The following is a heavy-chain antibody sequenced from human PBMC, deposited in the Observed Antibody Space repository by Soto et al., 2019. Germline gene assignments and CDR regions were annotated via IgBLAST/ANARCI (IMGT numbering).Heavy chain of an antibody. V-gene: IGHV4-59*01. J-gene: IGHJ6*02. CDR2: ISSSGTI. CDR1: GGSIRDYF. CDR3: ARDRKLIIPGNYYYYGMDV. D-gene: IGHD2-15*01. Sequence: TLSLTCSVSGGSIRDYFWTWIRQPPGKGLEWIGYISSSGTINYNSSLKSRVTISLDTSRNHFSLKLTSVTTADTAVYFCARDRKLIIPGNYYYYGMDVWGQGTTVTVSS.